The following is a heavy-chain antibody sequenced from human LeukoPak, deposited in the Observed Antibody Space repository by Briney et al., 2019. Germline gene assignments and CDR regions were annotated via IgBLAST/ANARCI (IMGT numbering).Heavy chain of an antibody. CDR3: ARGSSLDDAFDI. D-gene: IGHD1-1*01. V-gene: IGHV3-21*01. CDR2: ISSSSSYI. CDR1: GXTFSSYS. J-gene: IGHJ3*02. Sequence: GGSLRLSCAASGXTFSSYSVNWVRQAPGKGLEWVSSISSSSSYIYYADSVKGRFTISRDNAKNSLYLQMNSLRAEDTAVYYCARGSSLDDAFDIWGQGTMVTVSS.